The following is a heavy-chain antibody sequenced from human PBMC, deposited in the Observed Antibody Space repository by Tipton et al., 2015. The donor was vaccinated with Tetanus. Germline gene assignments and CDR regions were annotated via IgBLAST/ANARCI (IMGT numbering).Heavy chain of an antibody. V-gene: IGHV1-18*01. J-gene: IGHJ4*02. CDR1: GYTFTKYG. D-gene: IGHD6-19*01. CDR3: ARLVKQWLVPEDY. CDR2: DSGYRGNT. Sequence: QLVQSGAEVKQSGASVKVSCKASGYTFTKYGINWVRQASGQGLEWMGWDSGYRGNTKYAQKLQGRVTMSTDTSTNTAYMKLRSLTSDDTAVYFCARLVKQWLVPEDYWGQGTLVTVSS.